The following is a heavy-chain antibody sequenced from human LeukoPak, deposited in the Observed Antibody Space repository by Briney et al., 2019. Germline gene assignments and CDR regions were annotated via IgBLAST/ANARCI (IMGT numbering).Heavy chain of an antibody. Sequence: PGGSLTLSCAASGFSFSVFWMHWVRQAPGKGPVWVSRIKTDGSITDYADSVKGRFTISRDNAKNTLYLQMNSLRAEDTAIYYCARDERLLSFLKWGQGTLVTVSS. CDR3: ARDERLLSFLK. D-gene: IGHD3-3*01. CDR2: IKTDGSIT. V-gene: IGHV3-74*01. CDR1: GFSFSVFW. J-gene: IGHJ4*02.